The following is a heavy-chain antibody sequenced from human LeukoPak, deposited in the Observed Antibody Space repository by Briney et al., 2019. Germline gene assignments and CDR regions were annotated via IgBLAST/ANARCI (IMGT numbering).Heavy chain of an antibody. CDR3: ARSVEGYCRGGSCYSYSYYMDV. Sequence: SETLSLTCTDSGGSISSYYWSWIRPPPGKGLEWIGYIYYSGSTNYNPSLQSRVTISVDTSKGQFSLKLSSVTAADTAVYYCARSVEGYCRGGSCYSYSYYMDVWGKGTTVTVSS. J-gene: IGHJ6*03. CDR1: GGSISSYY. V-gene: IGHV4-59*01. CDR2: IYYSGST. D-gene: IGHD2-15*01.